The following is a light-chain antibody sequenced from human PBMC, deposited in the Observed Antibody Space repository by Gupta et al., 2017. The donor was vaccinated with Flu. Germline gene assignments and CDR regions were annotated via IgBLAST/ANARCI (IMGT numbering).Light chain of an antibody. Sequence: EIVLTQSSATLSLSPGERATLSCRASQSVSSYLAWYQQKPGQAPRLLIYDASNRATGIPARFSGSGSGTDVTLTISSLEPEDFANYYCQQGSNWPRTFGQGTKLEIK. CDR3: QQGSNWPRT. CDR1: QSVSSY. J-gene: IGKJ2*01. V-gene: IGKV3-11*01. CDR2: DAS.